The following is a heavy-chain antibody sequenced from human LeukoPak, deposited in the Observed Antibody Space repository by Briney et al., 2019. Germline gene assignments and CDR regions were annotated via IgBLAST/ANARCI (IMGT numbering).Heavy chain of an antibody. CDR1: GYTFTDYY. V-gene: IGHV1-2*02. CDR2: LNPNSGDT. CDR3: ARGRNIEMTTMSGGSDY. Sequence: ASVKVSCKASGYTFTDYYMHWVRQAPGQGLEWMGWLNPNSGDTNYAQKFQGRVSMTRDTSISTAYMDLTDLRSDDTAVYYCARGRNIEMTTMSGGSDYWGQGTLVTVSS. D-gene: IGHD5-24*01. J-gene: IGHJ4*02.